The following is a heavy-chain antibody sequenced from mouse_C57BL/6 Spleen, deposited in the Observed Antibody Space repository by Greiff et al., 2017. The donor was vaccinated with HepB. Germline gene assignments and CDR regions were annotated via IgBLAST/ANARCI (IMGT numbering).Heavy chain of an antibody. CDR1: GFNIKDDY. J-gene: IGHJ2*01. D-gene: IGHD4-1*01. CDR2: IDPENGDT. CDR3: TTTGREYYFDY. Sequence: EVQLQQSGAELVRPGASIKLSCTASGFNIKDDYMHWVKQRPEQGLEWIGWIDPENGDTEYASKFQGKATITADTSSNTAYLQLSSLNSEDTAVYYCTTTGREYYFDYWGQGTTLTVSS. V-gene: IGHV14-4*01.